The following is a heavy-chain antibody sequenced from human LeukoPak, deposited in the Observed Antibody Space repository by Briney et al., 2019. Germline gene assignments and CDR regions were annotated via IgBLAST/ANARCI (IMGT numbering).Heavy chain of an antibody. Sequence: SETLSLTCAVTGWSFTGYYWSWIRQFPGKGLEWIGEINHSGSTHYNSSLKSRLTISVDTSKNQLSLKLSSVTAADTAIYYCARGGYGPGSHYKYWGQGTLVTVSS. CDR2: INHSGST. J-gene: IGHJ4*02. CDR3: ARGGYGPGSHYKY. CDR1: GWSFTGYY. D-gene: IGHD3-10*01. V-gene: IGHV4-34*01.